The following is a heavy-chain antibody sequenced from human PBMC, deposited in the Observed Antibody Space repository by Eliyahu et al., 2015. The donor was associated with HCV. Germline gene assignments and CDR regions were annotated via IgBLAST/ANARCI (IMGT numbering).Heavy chain of an antibody. CDR3: ASGGGGIAVTGTGGWFDP. D-gene: IGHD6-19*01. CDR2: IHYSGST. Sequence: QVQLQESGPGLVKSSETLSLTCXVSGGSIXTYYWSWXRQPPGKGLEGIGYIHYSGSTNYNPSLKSRVTISVDTSKNQFSLSLTSVTAADTAMYYCASGGGGIAVTGTGGWFDPWGQGTLVTVSS. V-gene: IGHV4-59*01. J-gene: IGHJ5*02. CDR1: GGSIXTYY.